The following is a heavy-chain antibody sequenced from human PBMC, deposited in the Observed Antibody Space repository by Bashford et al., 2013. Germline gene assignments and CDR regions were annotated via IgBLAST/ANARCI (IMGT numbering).Heavy chain of an antibody. J-gene: IGHJ3*02. CDR2: IIPIVGKP. CDR3: AGIDSGTFDI. D-gene: IGHD6-19*01. Sequence: VASVKVSCKASGNTFSTNAISWVRQAPRQGLEWMGRIIPIVGKPDYAQKFQGRVTITADESMSTVYMELSSLRSDDTAVYYCAGIDSGTFDIWGQGTLVTVSS. V-gene: IGHV1-69*11. CDR1: GNTFSTNA.